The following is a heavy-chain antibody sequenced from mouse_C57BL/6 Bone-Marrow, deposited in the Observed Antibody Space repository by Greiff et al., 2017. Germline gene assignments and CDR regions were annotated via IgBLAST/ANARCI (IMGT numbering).Heavy chain of an antibody. J-gene: IGHJ2*01. D-gene: IGHD2-12*01. V-gene: IGHV1-63*01. CDR1: GYTFTNYC. CDR3: AREDCDSYCFDD. Sequence: VQLQQSGAELVRPGTSVKMSCKASGYTFTNYCIGWAKQRSGHGLEWIGDIYPGGGYTNYNEKFKGKATLTADKSSSTAYMQFSSLTSEDSAIYYCAREDCDSYCFDDRGQGTTVPVSS. CDR2: IYPGGGYT.